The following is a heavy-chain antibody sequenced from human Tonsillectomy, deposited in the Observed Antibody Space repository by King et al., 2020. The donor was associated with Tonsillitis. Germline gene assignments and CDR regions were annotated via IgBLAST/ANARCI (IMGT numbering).Heavy chain of an antibody. CDR2: IRYDGSNK. Sequence: VQLVESGGGVVQPGGSLRLSCAASGFTFSSYGMHWVRQAPDKGLEWVAFIRYDGSNKYYGDSVKGRLTISRDNSKNTLYLQMNSLRAEDTAVYYCAKAVSGAGSSRRWYWSAPLPVSAFWRQGTLVTVSP. D-gene: IGHD6-13*01. V-gene: IGHV3-30*02. CDR3: AKAVSGAGSSRRWYWSAPLPVSAF. CDR1: GFTFSSYG. J-gene: IGHJ4*02.